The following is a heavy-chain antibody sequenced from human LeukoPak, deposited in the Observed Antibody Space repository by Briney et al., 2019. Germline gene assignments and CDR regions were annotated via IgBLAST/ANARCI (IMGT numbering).Heavy chain of an antibody. D-gene: IGHD6-19*01. CDR1: GFTFSSYW. V-gene: IGHV3-7*03. Sequence: PGGSLRLSCAASGFTFSSYWMSWVRQAPGKGLEWVANINQDGSEKYYADSVKGRFTISRDNAKNSLYLQMNSLRAEDAALYYCAKEFQFGSGWAENAFDIWGQGTMVTVSS. J-gene: IGHJ3*02. CDR3: AKEFQFGSGWAENAFDI. CDR2: INQDGSEK.